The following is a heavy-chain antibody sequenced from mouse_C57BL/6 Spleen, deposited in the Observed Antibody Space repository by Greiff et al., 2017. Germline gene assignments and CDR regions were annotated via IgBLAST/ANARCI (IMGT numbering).Heavy chain of an antibody. D-gene: IGHD1-1*01. Sequence: QVQLQQPGAELVRPGSSVKLSCKASGYTFTSYWMHWVKQRPIQGLEWIGNIDPSDSETHYNQKFKDKATLTVDKSSSTAYMQLSSLTSEDSAVYYCARESYYGSSYGFAYWGQGTLVTVSA. CDR3: ARESYYGSSYGFAY. V-gene: IGHV1-52*01. J-gene: IGHJ3*01. CDR1: GYTFTSYW. CDR2: IDPSDSET.